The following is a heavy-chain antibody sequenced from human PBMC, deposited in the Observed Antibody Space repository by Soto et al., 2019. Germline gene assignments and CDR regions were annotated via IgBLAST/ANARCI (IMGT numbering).Heavy chain of an antibody. V-gene: IGHV3-53*04. J-gene: IGHJ5*02. CDR3: ARDLTSISRGWFDP. Sequence: EVQLVESGGGLVQPGGSLRLSCAVSGFSVSSNYMSWVRQAPGKGLEWVSIIYSDGSPYYADSVKGRFTISRHNLKNTVYLQMNSLRAEDTAVYYCARDLTSISRGWFDPWGQGTLVTVSS. D-gene: IGHD2-2*01. CDR1: GFSVSSNY. CDR2: IYSDGSP.